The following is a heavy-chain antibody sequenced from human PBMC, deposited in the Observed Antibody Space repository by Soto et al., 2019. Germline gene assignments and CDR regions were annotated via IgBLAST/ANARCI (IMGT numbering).Heavy chain of an antibody. J-gene: IGHJ3*01. CDR3: AKNGDFDYDAFDV. Sequence: RDAMRWVCKAPGQRLEWVSGITGNSARIYYADSVKGRFSISRDNSKNTLYLQMDTLRAEDTAVYYCAKNGDFDYDAFDVWGQGTVVTVSS. D-gene: IGHD3-16*01. CDR1: RDA. V-gene: IGHV3-23*01. CDR2: ITGNSARI.